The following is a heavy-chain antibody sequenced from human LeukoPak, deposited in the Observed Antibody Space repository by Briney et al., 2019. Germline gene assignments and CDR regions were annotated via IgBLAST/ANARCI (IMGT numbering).Heavy chain of an antibody. Sequence: SETLSLTCAVYGGSFSGYYWSWIRQPPGKGLEWIGEINHSGSTNYNPSLKSRVTISVDTSKNQFSLKLSSVTAADTAVYYCARDSSGYYPYYYYGMDVWGQGTTVTVSS. CDR2: INHSGST. CDR1: GGSFSGYY. J-gene: IGHJ6*02. CDR3: ARDSSGYYPYYYYGMDV. V-gene: IGHV4-34*01. D-gene: IGHD3-22*01.